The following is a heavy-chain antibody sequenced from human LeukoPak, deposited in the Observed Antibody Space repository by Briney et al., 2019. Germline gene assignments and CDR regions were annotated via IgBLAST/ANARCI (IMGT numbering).Heavy chain of an antibody. CDR2: ISYDGSNK. Sequence: QPGRSLRLSCAASGFTFSSYAMHWVRQAPGKGLEWVAVISYDGSNKYYADSVKGRFTISRDNSKNTLSLQMNSLRAEDTAVYYCATDPTRSSGWSSSYYGMDVWGQGTTVTVSS. D-gene: IGHD6-19*01. V-gene: IGHV3-30-3*01. CDR1: GFTFSSYA. CDR3: ATDPTRSSGWSSSYYGMDV. J-gene: IGHJ6*02.